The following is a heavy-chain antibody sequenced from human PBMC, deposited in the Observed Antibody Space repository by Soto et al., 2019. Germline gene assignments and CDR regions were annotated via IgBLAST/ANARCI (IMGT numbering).Heavy chain of an antibody. J-gene: IGHJ6*04. CDR3: ARPEYSSSSYGMDV. Sequence: GGSLRLSCPASGFPFSSYSMNRLRQAPGKGLEWVSYISSSSSTIYYADSVKGRFTISRDNAKNSLYLQMNSLRDEDTAVYYCARPEYSSSSYGMDVWGEGTTVTVSS. D-gene: IGHD6-6*01. CDR2: ISSSSSTI. V-gene: IGHV3-48*02. CDR1: GFPFSSYS.